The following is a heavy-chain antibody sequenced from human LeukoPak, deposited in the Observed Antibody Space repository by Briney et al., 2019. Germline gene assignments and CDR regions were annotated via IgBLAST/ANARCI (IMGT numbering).Heavy chain of an antibody. CDR3: ARARSGGFFVLATRYYMDV. CDR1: GDSIISNDYY. J-gene: IGHJ6*03. V-gene: IGHV4-39*07. CDR2: IYYSGST. D-gene: IGHD3-10*01. Sequence: SETLSLTCTVSGDSIISNDYYWAWIRQPPGKGLDYIGSIYYSGSTYYNPSLKSRVTISVDTSKNQFSLKLSSVTAADTAVYYCARARSGGFFVLATRYYMDVWGKGTTVTISS.